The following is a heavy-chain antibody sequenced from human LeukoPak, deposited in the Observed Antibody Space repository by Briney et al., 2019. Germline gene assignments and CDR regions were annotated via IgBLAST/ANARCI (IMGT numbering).Heavy chain of an antibody. Sequence: PSETLSLTCTVSGDSISSSRSYWGWIRQPPGKGLEWIGSIYYSGSTYYNTSLKSRVTISVDKSKNQFSLKLSSVTAADTAVYYCARRLNYYDSSGYYSPDAFDIWGQGTMVTVSS. V-gene: IGHV4-39*07. CDR2: IYYSGST. J-gene: IGHJ3*02. CDR1: GDSISSSRSY. CDR3: ARRLNYYDSSGYYSPDAFDI. D-gene: IGHD3-22*01.